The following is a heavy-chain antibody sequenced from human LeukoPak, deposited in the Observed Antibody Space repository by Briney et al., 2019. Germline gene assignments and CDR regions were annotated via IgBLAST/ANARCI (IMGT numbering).Heavy chain of an antibody. V-gene: IGHV3-48*02. J-gene: IGHJ6*03. CDR3: AREMTTADGYYYYYMDV. D-gene: IGHD4-17*01. Sequence: GGSLRLSCAASGFTFGSYGVDWVRQAPGKGLERVSFISSSSSAIYYADSVKGRFTISRDNAKNSLYLRMNGLRDEDTAVYNCAREMTTADGYYYYYMDVWGKGTTVTVSS. CDR2: ISSSSSAI. CDR1: GFTFGSYG.